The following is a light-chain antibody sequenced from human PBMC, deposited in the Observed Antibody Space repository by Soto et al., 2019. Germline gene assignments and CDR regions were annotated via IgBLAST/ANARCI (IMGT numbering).Light chain of an antibody. CDR1: SSDIGNYNL. CDR2: EGS. J-gene: IGLJ2*01. CDR3: CSYAGSSTVV. Sequence: QSVLTQPASVSGSPGQSITISCTGTSSDIGNYNLVSWYQQHPGKAPKLMIYEGSQRPSGVSNRFSGSKSGSTASLTISGLQAEDEADYYCCSYAGSSTVVFGGGTKVTVL. V-gene: IGLV2-23*01.